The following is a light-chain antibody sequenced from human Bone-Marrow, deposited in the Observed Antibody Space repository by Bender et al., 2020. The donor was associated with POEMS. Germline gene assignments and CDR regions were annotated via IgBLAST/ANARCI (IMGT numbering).Light chain of an antibody. V-gene: IGLV3-21*02. CDR2: DDT. J-gene: IGLJ7*01. CDR3: FSAADNNGV. CDR1: IRAGYD. Sequence: VVTQPPSLSEAPRQRVTISCTGGTSNIRAGYDVHWYQQKPGQAPVLVIYDDTDRPSGIPERFSASNSGQTATLTISRVEAGDEADYYCFSAADNNGVFGGGTQLTVL.